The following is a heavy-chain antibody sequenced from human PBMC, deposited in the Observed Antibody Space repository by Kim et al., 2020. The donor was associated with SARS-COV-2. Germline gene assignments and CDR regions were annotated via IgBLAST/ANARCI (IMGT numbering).Heavy chain of an antibody. CDR3: ARLAGFGSGSSPIDY. J-gene: IGHJ4*02. D-gene: IGHD3-10*01. Sequence: SGKGRFTISRDNSKNTLYLQMNNVVAGDSAAYYCARLAGFGSGSSPIDYWGQGTAVTVSS. V-gene: IGHV3-53*01.